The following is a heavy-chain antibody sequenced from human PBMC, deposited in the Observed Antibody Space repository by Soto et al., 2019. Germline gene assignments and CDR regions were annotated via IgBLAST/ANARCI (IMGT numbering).Heavy chain of an antibody. CDR3: ARRQGSYCSGGICYYPRYYFDY. Sequence: EVQLVESGGGLVQPGGSLRLSCAASGFTVSSNYMSWVRQAPGKGLEWVSVIYSGGSTYYADSVKGRFTISRHNSKNTLYLQMNSLRAEDPALYYCARRQGSYCSGGICYYPRYYFDYWRQGTLVTVSS. CDR1: GFTVSSNY. V-gene: IGHV3-53*04. CDR2: IYSGGST. J-gene: IGHJ4*02. D-gene: IGHD2-15*01.